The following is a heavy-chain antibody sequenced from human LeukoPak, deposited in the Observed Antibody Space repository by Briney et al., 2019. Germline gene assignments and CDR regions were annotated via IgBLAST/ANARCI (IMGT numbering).Heavy chain of an antibody. D-gene: IGHD4-17*01. Sequence: SETLSLTCTVPGGSISSSSYYWGWIRQPPGKGLEWIGYIYYSGSTNYNPSLKSRVTISVDTSKNQFSLKLSSVTAADTAVYYCARSRLRDGFDYWGQGTLVTVSS. CDR1: GGSISSSSYY. J-gene: IGHJ4*02. CDR2: IYYSGST. V-gene: IGHV4-61*05. CDR3: ARSRLRDGFDY.